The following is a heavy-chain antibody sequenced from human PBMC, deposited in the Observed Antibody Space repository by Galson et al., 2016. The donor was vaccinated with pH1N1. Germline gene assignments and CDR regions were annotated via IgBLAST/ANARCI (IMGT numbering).Heavy chain of an antibody. CDR1: GYSFTSYW. J-gene: IGHJ6*03. CDR3: ARIGSDDPIYYYYMDV. CDR2: IYPGDSDT. V-gene: IGHV5-51*01. D-gene: IGHD2-21*01. Sequence: QSGAEVKKPGESLKISCKGSGYSFTSYWIGWVRQMPGKGLEWMGIIYPGDSDTIYSPSFQGQVTISADKSINTAYLQWSSLKASDTAMYYCARIGSDDPIYYYYMDVWGKGTTVTVSS.